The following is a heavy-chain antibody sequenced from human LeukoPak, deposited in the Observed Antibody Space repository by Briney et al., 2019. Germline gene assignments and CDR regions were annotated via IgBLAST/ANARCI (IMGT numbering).Heavy chain of an antibody. CDR1: GDSISSNY. CDR2: IYYIGST. V-gene: IGHV4-59*01. CDR3: ARTTEGGYTYGYFYYYYMDV. J-gene: IGHJ6*03. D-gene: IGHD5-18*01. Sequence: SETLSLTCTVSGDSISSNYWSWIRQPPGKGLEWIGYIYYIGSTNYNPSLKSRVTISVDTSKNQFSLKLTSVTAADTAVYYCARTTEGGYTYGYFYYYYMDVWGKGTTVTISS.